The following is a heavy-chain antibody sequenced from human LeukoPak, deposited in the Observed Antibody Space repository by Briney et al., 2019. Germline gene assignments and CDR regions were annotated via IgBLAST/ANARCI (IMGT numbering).Heavy chain of an antibody. J-gene: IGHJ4*02. D-gene: IGHD3-22*01. CDR2: IWYDGSNK. V-gene: IGHV3-33*01. CDR1: GFTFSSYG. Sequence: GGSLRLSCAASGFTFSSYGMHWVRQAPGKGLEWVAVIWYDGSNKYYADSVKGRFTISRDNSKNTLYLQMNSLRAEDTAVYYCARDQGPYDSFSCYWGQGTLVTVSS. CDR3: ARDQGPYDSFSCY.